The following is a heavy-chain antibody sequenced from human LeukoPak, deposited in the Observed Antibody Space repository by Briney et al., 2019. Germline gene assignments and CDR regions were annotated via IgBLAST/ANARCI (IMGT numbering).Heavy chain of an antibody. Sequence: GGSLRLSCAASGFTFSSYWMSWVRQAPGQGPEWVALIRYDGSNKYYADSVKGRFTISRDNSKNTLYLQMNSLRVEDTAMYYCAKAGTQQWLLFVGVYWGQGALVTVSS. CDR2: IRYDGSNK. CDR1: GFTFSSYW. D-gene: IGHD6-19*01. J-gene: IGHJ4*02. V-gene: IGHV3-30*02. CDR3: AKAGTQQWLLFVGVY.